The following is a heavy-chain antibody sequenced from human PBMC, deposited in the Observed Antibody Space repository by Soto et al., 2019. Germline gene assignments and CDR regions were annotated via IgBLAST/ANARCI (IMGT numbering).Heavy chain of an antibody. Sequence: QFTLKESGPTLVKPTQTLTLTCTFSGFSLSTSGVNVGWIRQPPGKALEWLALIYWDDDKLYSPSLKSRLTITKDTSKNHVVLSMTNMDPVDSATYYCAHRPGVSYSERFDAWGQGTLVTVSS. V-gene: IGHV2-5*02. CDR1: GFSLSTSGVN. J-gene: IGHJ5*02. D-gene: IGHD1-26*01. CDR2: IYWDDDK. CDR3: AHRPGVSYSERFDA.